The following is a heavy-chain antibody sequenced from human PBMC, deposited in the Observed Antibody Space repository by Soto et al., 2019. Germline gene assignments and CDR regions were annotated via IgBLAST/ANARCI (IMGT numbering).Heavy chain of an antibody. V-gene: IGHV1-69*01. CDR2: IIPIFGTA. Sequence: QVQLVQSGAEVKKPGSSVKVSCKASGGTFSSYAISWVRQAPGQGLEWMGGIIPIFGTANYAQKFQGRVTITADESTSTAYVELSSMRSEDTAVYYCARGPPGSISWYRYFDLWGRGTLVSVSS. D-gene: IGHD6-13*01. CDR3: ARGPPGSISWYRYFDL. CDR1: GGTFSSYA. J-gene: IGHJ2*01.